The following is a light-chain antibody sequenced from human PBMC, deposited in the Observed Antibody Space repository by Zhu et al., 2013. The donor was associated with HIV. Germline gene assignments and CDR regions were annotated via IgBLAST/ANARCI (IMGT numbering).Light chain of an antibody. J-gene: IGKJ3*01. V-gene: IGKV3-11*01. CDR1: QSVSSTY. Sequence: EIVLTQSPGTLSLSPGERATLSCRASQSVSSTYLAWYQQKPGQAPRLLIYDASNRATGIAARFSGSGSGTDFTLTISSLEPEDFGVYYCQQRNSWPLTFGPGTKVDIK. CDR2: DAS. CDR3: QQRNSWPLT.